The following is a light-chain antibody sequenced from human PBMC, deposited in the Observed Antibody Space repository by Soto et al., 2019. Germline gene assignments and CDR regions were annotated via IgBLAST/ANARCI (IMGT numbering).Light chain of an antibody. Sequence: EIVMTQSPATLSVSPGERATLSCRASQSVSSNLAWYQQKPGQAPRLLIYGASTRATGIPARFSGSGSGTESTLTISSLQSEAFAVYYCQQYNNSPPTWTFGQGTKVEIK. V-gene: IGKV3-15*01. CDR1: QSVSSN. CDR3: QQYNNSPPTWT. CDR2: GAS. J-gene: IGKJ1*01.